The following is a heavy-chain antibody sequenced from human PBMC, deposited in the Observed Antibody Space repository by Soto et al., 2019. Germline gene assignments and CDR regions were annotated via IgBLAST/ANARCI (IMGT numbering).Heavy chain of an antibody. CDR3: AEATMKGPLYYYYGMDV. J-gene: IGHJ6*02. Sequence: PGGSLRLSCAASGFTFSSYAMSWVRQAPGKGLEWVSAISGSGGSTYYADSVKGRFTISRDNSKNTLYLQMNSLRAEDTAVYYCAEATMKGPLYYYYGMDVWGQGTTVTVSS. V-gene: IGHV3-23*01. D-gene: IGHD3-22*01. CDR1: GFTFSSYA. CDR2: ISGSGGST.